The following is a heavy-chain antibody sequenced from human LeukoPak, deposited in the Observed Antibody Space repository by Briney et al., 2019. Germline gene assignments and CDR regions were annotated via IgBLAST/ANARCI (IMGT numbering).Heavy chain of an antibody. CDR2: INHSGST. V-gene: IGHV4-34*01. Sequence: SETLSLTCTVYGGTFSGYDWSWIRQPPGKGLEWIGEINHSGSTNYNPYLKSRVTISVDTSKTQFSLKLSSVTAADTAVYYCARATWLPDNWFDPWGQGTLVTVSS. D-gene: IGHD5-18*01. CDR3: ARATWLPDNWFDP. J-gene: IGHJ5*02. CDR1: GGTFSGYD.